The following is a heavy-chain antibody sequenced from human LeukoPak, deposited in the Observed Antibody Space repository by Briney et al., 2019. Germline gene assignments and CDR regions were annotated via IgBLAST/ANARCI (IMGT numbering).Heavy chain of an antibody. V-gene: IGHV1-2*02. CDR2: INPNSGGT. D-gene: IGHD3-22*01. CDR1: GYAFTGYY. J-gene: IGHJ5*02. Sequence: ASVKVSCKASGYAFTGYYMHWVRQAPGQGLEWMGWINPNSGGTNYAQKFQGRVTMTRDTSISTAYMELSRLRSDDTAVYYCARVFHYYDSSGYYPWGQGTLVTVSS. CDR3: ARVFHYYDSSGYYP.